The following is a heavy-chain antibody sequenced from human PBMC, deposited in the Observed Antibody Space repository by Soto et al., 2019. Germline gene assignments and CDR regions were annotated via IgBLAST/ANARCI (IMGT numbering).Heavy chain of an antibody. CDR3: ARDLGKYDRYYCDL. J-gene: IGHJ5*02. D-gene: IGHD3-9*01. Sequence: EVQLVESGGGLVQPGGSLRLSCVSSGFIFSDYWMYWVRQAPGQGLVWVSRIKSDGSRITYADSVKGRFTISRDNAKNTLHLQMNGLRVEDTAVYYCARDLGKYDRYYCDLWGQGTLVTVAS. CDR2: IKSDGSRI. CDR1: GFIFSDYW. V-gene: IGHV3-74*03.